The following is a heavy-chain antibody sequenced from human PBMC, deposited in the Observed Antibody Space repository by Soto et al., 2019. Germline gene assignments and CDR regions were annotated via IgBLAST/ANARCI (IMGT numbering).Heavy chain of an antibody. CDR1: GYTFINYD. J-gene: IGHJ5*02. Sequence: QVQLVQSGAEVKEPGASVRVSCKASGYTFINYDISWVRQATGQELEWMGWMNPGSGKTGYANKFQGRVTMTRHAASITAPLELSSLTSEDTAVYYCARRASFGTLNWFDPWGQCTLVTGSS. D-gene: IGHD3-16*01. CDR3: ARRASFGTLNWFDP. V-gene: IGHV1-8*02. CDR2: MNPGSGKT.